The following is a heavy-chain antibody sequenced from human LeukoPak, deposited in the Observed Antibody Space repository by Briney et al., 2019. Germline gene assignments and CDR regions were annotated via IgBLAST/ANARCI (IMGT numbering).Heavy chain of an antibody. CDR1: GGSISSYY. CDR2: IYYSGST. V-gene: IGHV4-59*01. D-gene: IGHD3-10*01. Sequence: SETLSLTCTVSGGSISSYYWSWIRQPPGKGLEWIGYIYYSGSTNYNPSLKSRVTISVDTSKNQFSLKLSSVTAADTAVYYCASRYYYGSGSSNFDYWGQGTLVTVSS. CDR3: ASRYYYGSGSSNFDY. J-gene: IGHJ4*02.